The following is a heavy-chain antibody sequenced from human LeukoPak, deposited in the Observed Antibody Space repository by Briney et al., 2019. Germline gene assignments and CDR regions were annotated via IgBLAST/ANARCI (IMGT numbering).Heavy chain of an antibody. CDR2: MNPNSGNT. J-gene: IGHJ2*01. CDR3: ATDLFDWHFDL. CDR1: GYTFTSYD. V-gene: IGHV1-8*01. Sequence: ASVKVSCKASGYTFTSYDINWVRQATGQGLEWMGWMNPNSGNTGYAQKFQGRVTMTEDTSTDTAYMELSSLRSEDTAVYYCATDLFDWHFDLWGRGTLVTVSS.